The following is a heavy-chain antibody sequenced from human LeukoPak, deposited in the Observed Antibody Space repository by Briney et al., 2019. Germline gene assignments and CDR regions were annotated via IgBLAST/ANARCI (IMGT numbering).Heavy chain of an antibody. D-gene: IGHD1-26*01. Sequence: GGSLRLSCAASGFTFTSYGMHWVRQAPGKGLDWVAVISYDGSNKYYADSVKGRFTISRDSSKNTLFLQMNSLRAEDTAVYYCWEGNIDASYYYYMDVWGKGTTVTVSS. CDR1: GFTFTSYG. J-gene: IGHJ6*03. CDR2: ISYDGSNK. CDR3: WEGNIDASYYYYMDV. V-gene: IGHV3-33*01.